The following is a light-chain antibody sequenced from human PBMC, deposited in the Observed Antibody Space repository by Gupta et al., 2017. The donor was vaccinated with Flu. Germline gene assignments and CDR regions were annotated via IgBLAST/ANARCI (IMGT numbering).Light chain of an antibody. CDR1: NIGRKS. Sequence: SSVLPQPPSVSVAPGQSATFTCGGHNIGRKSVHWYQQKAGQAPVVVVFDDGDRPSGIPDLFSGSKSGSTATLTISSVEAGDEADYYCQVWDGEVDHSFMFGGGTKLTVL. CDR2: DDG. V-gene: IGLV3-21*02. J-gene: IGLJ3*02. CDR3: QVWDGEVDHSFM.